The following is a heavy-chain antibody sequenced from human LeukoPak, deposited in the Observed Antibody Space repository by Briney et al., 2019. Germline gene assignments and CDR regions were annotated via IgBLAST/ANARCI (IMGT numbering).Heavy chain of an antibody. Sequence: GGSLRLSCAASGFTFSSYAMSWVRQAPGKGLEWVSAISGSGGSTYYADSVKGRFTISRDNSKNTLYLQMNSLRAEDTAVYYCAKFIGSGWEWDGAFDIWGQGTMVTVSS. CDR1: GFTFSSYA. V-gene: IGHV3-23*01. J-gene: IGHJ3*02. CDR2: ISGSGGST. CDR3: AKFIGSGWEWDGAFDI. D-gene: IGHD6-19*01.